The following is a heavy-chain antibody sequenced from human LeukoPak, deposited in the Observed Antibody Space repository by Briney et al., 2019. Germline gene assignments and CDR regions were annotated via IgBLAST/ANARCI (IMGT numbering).Heavy chain of an antibody. CDR1: GGSISSYY. Sequence: PSETLSLTCTVSGGSISSYYWSWIRQPPGKGLEWIGYIYYSGSTNYNPSLKSRVTISVDTSKNQFSLKLSSMTAADTAVYYCARGSSSWTFDYWGQGTLVTVSS. D-gene: IGHD6-13*01. V-gene: IGHV4-59*01. J-gene: IGHJ4*02. CDR3: ARGSSSWTFDY. CDR2: IYYSGST.